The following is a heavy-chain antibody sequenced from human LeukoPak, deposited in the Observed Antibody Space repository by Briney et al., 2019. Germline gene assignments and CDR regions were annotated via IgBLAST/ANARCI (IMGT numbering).Heavy chain of an antibody. D-gene: IGHD6-19*01. J-gene: IGHJ4*02. CDR2: IYCTGST. V-gene: IGHV4-59*01. CDR1: GGSISSYY. Sequence: SETLSLTCNVSGGSISSYYWSWIRQPPGKGLEWIGYIYCTGSTNYNPSLKSRVTMSVDTSKNQFSLKVGSVTAADTAVYYCARGLAVAGTHVFDYWGQGTLVTVSS. CDR3: ARGLAVAGTHVFDY.